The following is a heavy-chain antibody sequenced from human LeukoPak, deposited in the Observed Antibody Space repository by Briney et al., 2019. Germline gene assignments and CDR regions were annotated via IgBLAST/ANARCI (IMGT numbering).Heavy chain of an antibody. D-gene: IGHD2-21*02. CDR3: ARREDCGGDCYAYYFDY. CDR2: VYLDDSDT. Sequence: PGESLKISCKGSGYSFTSYWIGWVRQMPGKGLEWMGSVYLDDSDTRYSPSFQGQVTISADKSISTAYLQWSSLKASDTAMYYCARREDCGGDCYAYYFDYWGQGTLVTVSS. J-gene: IGHJ4*02. CDR1: GYSFTSYW. V-gene: IGHV5-51*01.